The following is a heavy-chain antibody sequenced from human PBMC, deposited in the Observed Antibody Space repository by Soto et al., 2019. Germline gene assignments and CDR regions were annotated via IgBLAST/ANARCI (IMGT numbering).Heavy chain of an antibody. J-gene: IGHJ4*02. CDR2: ISGSADT. CDR3: AKEKDYDFNWGSDRFTSHY. CDR1: GFTFRTYA. Sequence: GGSLRLSCTASGFTFRTYAMTWFRQAPGEGLEWVSAISGSADTFYATSVKGRFTISRDNSRGTVYLQMHSLRAEDSAIYYCAKEKDYDFNWGSDRFTSHYWGRGTLVTVS. D-gene: IGHD3-16*02. V-gene: IGHV3-23*01.